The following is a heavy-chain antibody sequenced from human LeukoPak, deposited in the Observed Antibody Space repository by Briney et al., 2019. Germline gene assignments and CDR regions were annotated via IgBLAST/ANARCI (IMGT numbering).Heavy chain of an antibody. Sequence: GGSLRLSRAASGFTFSNYGMHWVRQAPGKGLEWVALMSYDGSNKYYVDSVKGRFTISRDNAENSLYLQMNSLRAEDTAVYYCARARDYGSGKANAFDIRGQGTMVTVSS. CDR3: ARARDYGSGKANAFDI. D-gene: IGHD3-10*01. CDR1: GFTFSNYG. J-gene: IGHJ3*02. V-gene: IGHV3-30*03. CDR2: MSYDGSNK.